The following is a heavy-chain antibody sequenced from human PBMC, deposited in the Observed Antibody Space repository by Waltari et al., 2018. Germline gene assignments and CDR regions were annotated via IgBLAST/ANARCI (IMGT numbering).Heavy chain of an antibody. V-gene: IGHV4-39*01. CDR2: IYYSGST. CDR3: ARPLDTYCSGGSCYFY. CDR1: GGPISSRSSY. J-gene: IGHJ4*02. Sequence: QLQLQESGPGLVKPSATLSLTCTVSGGPISSRSSYWGWTRPPPGKGPEWLGSIYYSGSTYYNPSLKSRVTISVDTSKNQFSLKLSSVTAADTAVYYCARPLDTYCSGGSCYFYWGQGTLVTVSS. D-gene: IGHD2-15*01.